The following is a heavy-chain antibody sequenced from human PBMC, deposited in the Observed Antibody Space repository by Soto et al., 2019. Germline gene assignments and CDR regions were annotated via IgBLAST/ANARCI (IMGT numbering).Heavy chain of an antibody. J-gene: IGHJ3*02. CDR1: GGSISNDNW. CDR2: IHRIGKT. D-gene: IGHD1-26*01. Sequence: QVQLQESGPGLVKPSGTLSLTCAVSGGSISNDNWWSWVRQPPGKGLERIGEIHRIGKTSYNPSLKSRVTISVDKSNNQFSLMLNSVTAADTAVYYCAFNGYYALRIWGQGTLVTVSS. CDR3: AFNGYYALRI. V-gene: IGHV4-4*02.